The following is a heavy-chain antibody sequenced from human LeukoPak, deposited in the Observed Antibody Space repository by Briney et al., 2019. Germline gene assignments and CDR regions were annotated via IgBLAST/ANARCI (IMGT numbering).Heavy chain of an antibody. CDR1: GGTFSSYA. Sequence: ASVKVSCKASGGTFSSYAISWVRQAPGQGLEWMGGIIPIFGTANYAQKFQGRVTITTDESTSTAYMELSSLRSEDTAVYYCASVFWSGYYLDYWGQGTLVTVSS. CDR2: IIPIFGTA. J-gene: IGHJ4*02. CDR3: ASVFWSGYYLDY. D-gene: IGHD3-3*01. V-gene: IGHV1-69*05.